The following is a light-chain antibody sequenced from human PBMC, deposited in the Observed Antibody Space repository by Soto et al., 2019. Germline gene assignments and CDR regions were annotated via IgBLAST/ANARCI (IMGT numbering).Light chain of an antibody. CDR1: QTITGY. CDR3: QQSHGIPYT. V-gene: IGKV1-39*01. Sequence: DIQMTQSPSSLSASVGDRVTITCRASQTITGYLNWYQQKPGKAPKLLIYAASSLQSGVPSRFSGGGSGTDFTLTISSLQPEDFATYYCQQSHGIPYTFGQGTKLEIK. J-gene: IGKJ2*01. CDR2: AAS.